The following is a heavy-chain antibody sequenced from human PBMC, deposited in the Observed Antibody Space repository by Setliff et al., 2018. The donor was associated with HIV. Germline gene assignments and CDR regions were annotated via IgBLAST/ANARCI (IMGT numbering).Heavy chain of an antibody. J-gene: IGHJ3*02. V-gene: IGHV4-61*09. CDR2: IHTSGDT. Sequence: SETLSLTCSVSGGSISSRSYYWSWIRQPAGKGLEWIGHIHTSGDTDYSPSLNSRVTISIDTSKKQFSLKLSSVTAADTAMYYCARRESYYDILTGPAFDAFDIWGQGTMVTVPS. D-gene: IGHD3-9*01. CDR1: GGSISSRSYY. CDR3: ARRESYYDILTGPAFDAFDI.